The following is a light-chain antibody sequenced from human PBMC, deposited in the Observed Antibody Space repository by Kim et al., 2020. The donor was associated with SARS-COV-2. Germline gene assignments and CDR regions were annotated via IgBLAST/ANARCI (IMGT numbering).Light chain of an antibody. CDR3: NSRDSSGNHWV. J-gene: IGLJ3*02. Sequence: ALGQTVRITCQGDSLRSYYASWYQQKPGQAPVLVIYGKNNRTSGIPDRFSGSSSGNTASLTITGAQAEDEADYDCNSRDSSGNHWVFGGGTQLTVL. V-gene: IGLV3-19*01. CDR2: GKN. CDR1: SLRSYY.